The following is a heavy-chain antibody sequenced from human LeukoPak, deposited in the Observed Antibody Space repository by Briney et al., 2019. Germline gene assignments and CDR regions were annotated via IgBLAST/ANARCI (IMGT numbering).Heavy chain of an antibody. CDR3: VRDGGYDSSGYYYYFDY. CDR2: INWNGGST. Sequence: GGSLRLSCAASGFTFDDYGMSWVRQAPGKGLEWVSGINWNGGSTGYADSVKGRFTISRDNAKNSLYLQMNSLRAEDTAVYYCVRDGGYDSSGYYYYFDYWGQGTLVTVSS. CDR1: GFTFDDYG. J-gene: IGHJ4*02. V-gene: IGHV3-20*04. D-gene: IGHD3-22*01.